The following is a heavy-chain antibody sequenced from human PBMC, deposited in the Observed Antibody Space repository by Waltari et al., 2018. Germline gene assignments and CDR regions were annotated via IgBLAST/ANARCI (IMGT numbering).Heavy chain of an antibody. CDR1: GFTFSSYA. V-gene: IGHV3-30-3*01. D-gene: IGHD1-26*01. CDR3: EGNHGSY. J-gene: IGHJ4*02. Sequence: QVQLVESGGGVVQPGRSLRLSCAASGFTFSSYAMHWVRQAPGKGLECVAVISHDGSNKHYADPVKGRFTISRDNSKNTLYLQMNSLRAEDTAVYYCEGNHGSYWGQGTLVTVSS. CDR2: ISHDGSNK.